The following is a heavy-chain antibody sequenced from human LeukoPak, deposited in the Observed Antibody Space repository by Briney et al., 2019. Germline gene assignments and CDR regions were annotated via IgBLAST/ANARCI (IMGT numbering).Heavy chain of an antibody. J-gene: IGHJ5*02. CDR2: FDPEDGET. V-gene: IGHV1-24*01. CDR1: GYTFTGYY. D-gene: IGHD3-10*01. Sequence: GASVKVSCKASGYTFTGYYMHWVRQAPGKGLEWMGGFDPEDGETIYAQKFQGRVTMTEDTSTDTAYMELSSLRSEDTAVYYCATDPRYYGSGQPPWGQGTLVTVSS. CDR3: ATDPRYYGSGQPP.